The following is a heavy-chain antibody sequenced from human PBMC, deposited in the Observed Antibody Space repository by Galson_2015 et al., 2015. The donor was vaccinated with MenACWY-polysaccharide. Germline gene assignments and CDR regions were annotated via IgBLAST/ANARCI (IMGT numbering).Heavy chain of an antibody. D-gene: IGHD3-10*01. CDR1: GFTFSNYW. J-gene: IGHJ4*02. CDR3: ARGGNGAPGY. V-gene: IGHV3-7*03. CDR2: INEGGSDK. Sequence: SLRLSCAASGFTFSNYWMSWVRQAPGKGLEWVATINEGGSDKFHLDSVKDRFTISRDNAKDSLYLQMNSLRADDTAVYSCARGGNGAPGYWGQGTLVTVSS.